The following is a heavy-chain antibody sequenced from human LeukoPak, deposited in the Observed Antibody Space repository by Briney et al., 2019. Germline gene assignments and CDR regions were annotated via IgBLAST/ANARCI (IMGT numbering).Heavy chain of an antibody. Sequence: KTSETLSLTCTVSGYSISSGFYWSWIRQPPGKGLEWIGYIYDSGYTNYNPSLKSRVTISVDTSKNQFSLKLSSVTAADTAVYYCARDLRSGYSYGYHGFDPWGQGTLVTVSS. D-gene: IGHD5-18*01. CDR1: GYSISSGFY. CDR2: IYDSGYT. V-gene: IGHV4-61*01. J-gene: IGHJ5*02. CDR3: ARDLRSGYSYGYHGFDP.